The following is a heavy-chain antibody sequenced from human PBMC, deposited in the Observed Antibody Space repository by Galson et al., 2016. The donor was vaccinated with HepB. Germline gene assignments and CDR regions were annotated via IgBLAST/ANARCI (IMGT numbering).Heavy chain of an antibody. CDR1: GFTVSTNS. J-gene: IGHJ5*02. D-gene: IGHD2-21*01. Sequence: SLRLSCATSGFTVSTNSMSWVRQAPGRGLEWVSLIHSGGTTYYADSVKGRFTISRDNSKNTLYLHMNSLRAEDTAAYYCARDAAYCGPTTCHSGWFDPWGQGTLVTVSS. CDR2: IHSGGTT. CDR3: ARDAAYCGPTTCHSGWFDP. V-gene: IGHV3-53*01.